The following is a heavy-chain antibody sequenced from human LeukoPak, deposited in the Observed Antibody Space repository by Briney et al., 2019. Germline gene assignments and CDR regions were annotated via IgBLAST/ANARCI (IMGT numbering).Heavy chain of an antibody. CDR2: IYYSGST. Sequence: AETLSLTCTVSGGSISSYYRSWIRQPPGKGLEWISYIYYSGSTNYNASLKSRITISVVTSKNQCSLKQSYVTAADTAVYYCARAGGYYDFWSGSAYYYGMDVWGQGRTVTVSS. D-gene: IGHD3-3*01. J-gene: IGHJ6*02. CDR1: GGSISSYY. V-gene: IGHV4-59*01. CDR3: ARAGGYYDFWSGSAYYYGMDV.